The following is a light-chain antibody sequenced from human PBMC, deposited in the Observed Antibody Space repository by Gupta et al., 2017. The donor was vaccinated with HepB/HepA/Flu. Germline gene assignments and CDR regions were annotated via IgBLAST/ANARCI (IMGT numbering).Light chain of an antibody. CDR2: DVS. CDR3: CSYADNYSFI. V-gene: IGLV2-11*01. J-gene: IGLJ2*01. CDR1: SSDVGAYNY. Sequence: QSALIQPRSVSGSPGQSVTISCTGTSSDVGAYNYVSWYQQHPGKAPKLMIYDVSKRPSGVPDRFSGSKSGNTASLTISGLQAEDEADYYCCSYADNYSFIFGGGTKLTVL.